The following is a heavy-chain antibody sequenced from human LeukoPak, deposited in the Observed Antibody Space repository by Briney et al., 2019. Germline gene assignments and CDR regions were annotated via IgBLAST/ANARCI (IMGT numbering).Heavy chain of an antibody. CDR3: ARDLSGISGYYEAAFDY. CDR2: ISYNGGYK. Sequence: GTSLRLSCAVSGFTFTSYAIHWVRQAPGKGLEWVALISYNGGYKYYADSVEGRFTISRDNSKNTVYLQMNSLRPEDTAMYYCARDLSGISGYYEAAFDYWGQGILVTVSS. V-gene: IGHV3-30*04. D-gene: IGHD5-12*01. CDR1: GFTFTSYA. J-gene: IGHJ4*02.